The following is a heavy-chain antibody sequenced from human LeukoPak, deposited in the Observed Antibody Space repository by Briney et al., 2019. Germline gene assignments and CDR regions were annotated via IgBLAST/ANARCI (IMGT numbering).Heavy chain of an antibody. J-gene: IGHJ3*02. V-gene: IGHV4-59*01. D-gene: IGHD2-2*01. CDR1: GGSISSYY. CDR3: ARDGEDCSSTSCRRGNAFDI. CDR2: IYYSGST. Sequence: SETLSLTCTVSGGSISSYYWSWIRQPPGKGLEWIGYIYYSGSTNYNPSLKSRVTISVDTSKNQFSLKLSSVTAADTAVYYCARDGEDCSSTSCRRGNAFDIWGQGTMVTVSS.